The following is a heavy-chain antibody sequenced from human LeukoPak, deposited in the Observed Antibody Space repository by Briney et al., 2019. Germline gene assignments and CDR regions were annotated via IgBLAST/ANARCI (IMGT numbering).Heavy chain of an antibody. CDR1: GGSISSSSYY. D-gene: IGHD3-10*01. Sequence: PSEILPLTCAVSGGSISSSSYYWGWIRQPPGKGLEWIGSIYYSGSTYYNPSLKSRVTISVDTSKNQFSLKLSSVTAADTAVYYCARGYFFGSGSYLQYYFDYWGQGALVTVSS. V-gene: IGHV4-39*07. CDR2: IYYSGST. CDR3: ARGYFFGSGSYLQYYFDY. J-gene: IGHJ4*02.